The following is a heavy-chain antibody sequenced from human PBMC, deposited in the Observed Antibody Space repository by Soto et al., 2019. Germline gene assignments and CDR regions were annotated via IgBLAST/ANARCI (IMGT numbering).Heavy chain of an antibody. Sequence: GGSLRLSCAASGFTFISYGMHWVRQAPGKGLEWGAVISYDGSNKYYADSVKGRFTISRDNSKNTLYLQMNSLRAEDTAVYYCAKDLPTIAAAGPRGQWEYYYYYGMDVWGQGTTVTVSS. V-gene: IGHV3-30*18. CDR1: GFTFISYG. J-gene: IGHJ6*02. D-gene: IGHD6-13*01. CDR2: ISYDGSNK. CDR3: AKDLPTIAAAGPRGQWEYYYYYGMDV.